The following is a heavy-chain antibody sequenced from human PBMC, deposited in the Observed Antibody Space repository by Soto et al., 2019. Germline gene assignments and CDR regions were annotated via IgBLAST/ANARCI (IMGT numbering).Heavy chain of an antibody. CDR1: GFSLSTSGVG. CDR3: ARRYDSSGYYDPPDAFDI. J-gene: IGHJ3*02. V-gene: IGHV2-5*02. Sequence: QITLKESGPTLVKPTQTLTLTCTFSGFSLSTSGVGVGWIRQPPGKALEWLALIYWDDDKRYSPSLKSRLTITKDTSKNQVVLTMTNMDPVDTATYYCARRYDSSGYYDPPDAFDIWGQGTMVTVSS. D-gene: IGHD3-22*01. CDR2: IYWDDDK.